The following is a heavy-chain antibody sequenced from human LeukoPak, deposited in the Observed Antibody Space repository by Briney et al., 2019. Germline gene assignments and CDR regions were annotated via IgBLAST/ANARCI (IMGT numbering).Heavy chain of an antibody. D-gene: IGHD3-10*01. V-gene: IGHV6-1*01. Sequence: SQTLSLTCAISGDSVSSNSAAWNWIRQSPSRGLEWLVRTYYRSKWYNDYAVSVKSRIPINPDTSKNQFSLQLNSVTPEDTAVYYCARDPVLLWFGEIGGFDYWGQGTLVTVSS. CDR3: ARDPVLLWFGEIGGFDY. J-gene: IGHJ4*02. CDR1: GDSVSSNSAA. CDR2: TYYRSKWYN.